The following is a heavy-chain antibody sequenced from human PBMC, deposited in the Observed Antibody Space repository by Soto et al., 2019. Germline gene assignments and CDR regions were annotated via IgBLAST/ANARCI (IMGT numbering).Heavy chain of an antibody. CDR1: GFTFSSYG. V-gene: IGHV3-30*18. CDR3: AKWVEGGSGDFDY. CDR2: ISYDGSNK. J-gene: IGHJ4*02. D-gene: IGHD3-10*01. Sequence: QVQLVESGGGVVQPGRSLRLSCAASGFTFSSYGIHWVRQAPGKGLEWVAVISYDGSNKYYADSVKGRFTISRDNSKNTLYLQMNSLRAEDTAVYYCAKWVEGGSGDFDYWGQGTLVTVSS.